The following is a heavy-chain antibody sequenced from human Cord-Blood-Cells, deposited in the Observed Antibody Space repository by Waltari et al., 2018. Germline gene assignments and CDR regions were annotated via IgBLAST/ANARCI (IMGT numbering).Heavy chain of an antibody. CDR2: INPNSGGT. Sequence: YMHWVRQAPGQGLEWMGRINPNSGGTNYAQKFQGRVTMTRDTSISTAYMELSRLRSDDTAVYYCARESIAARFAFDIWGQGTMVTVSS. J-gene: IGHJ3*02. CDR1: Y. D-gene: IGHD6-6*01. V-gene: IGHV1-2*06. CDR3: ARESIAARFAFDI.